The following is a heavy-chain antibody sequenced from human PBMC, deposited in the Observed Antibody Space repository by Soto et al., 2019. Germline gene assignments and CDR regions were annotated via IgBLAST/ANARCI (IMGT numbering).Heavy chain of an antibody. CDR1: GYTFTSYG. CDR3: ARDLYSYGGNGHRHFGY. CDR2: ISAYNGNT. V-gene: IGHV1-18*04. Sequence: QVQLVQSGAAVKKPGASVKVSCKASGYTFTSYGISWVRQAPGQGLEWMGWISAYNGNTNYAQKLQGRVTMTTDTATSTAYMELRMLGSDDTAGYFCARDLYSYGGNGHRHFGYWGQGTLVTVSS. J-gene: IGHJ4*02. D-gene: IGHD2-15*01.